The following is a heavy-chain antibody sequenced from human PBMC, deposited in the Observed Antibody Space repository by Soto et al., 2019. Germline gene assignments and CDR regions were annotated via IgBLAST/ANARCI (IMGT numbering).Heavy chain of an antibody. J-gene: IGHJ4*02. Sequence: GGSLRRSCAASGFTFSTYWMDWSRQTPGKGLEWVANINQDGSEKYYVDSVKGRFTIYRDNAKNSPYLQMSSLTAEDSALYYCSRSLDSWGQGTLVTVSS. V-gene: IGHV3-7*01. CDR2: INQDGSEK. CDR1: GFTFSTYW. CDR3: SRSLDS.